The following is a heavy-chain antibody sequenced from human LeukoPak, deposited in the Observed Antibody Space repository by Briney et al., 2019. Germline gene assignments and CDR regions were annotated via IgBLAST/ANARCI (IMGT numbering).Heavy chain of an antibody. CDR2: ISYDGSNK. J-gene: IGHJ3*02. D-gene: IGHD6-19*01. V-gene: IGHV3-30-3*01. Sequence: GGSLRLSCAASGFTFSSYAMHWVRQAPGKGLEWVAVISYDGSNKYYADSVKGRFTISRDNAKNSLYLQMNSLRAEDTAVYYCARVFDPVGYWGIAVAAGAFDIWGQGTMVTVSS. CDR3: ARVFDPVGYWGIAVAAGAFDI. CDR1: GFTFSSYA.